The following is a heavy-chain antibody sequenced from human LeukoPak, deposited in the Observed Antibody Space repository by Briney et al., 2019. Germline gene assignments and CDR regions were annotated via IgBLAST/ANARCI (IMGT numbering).Heavy chain of an antibody. CDR3: ASGGGNYGSGSYGV. D-gene: IGHD3-10*01. V-gene: IGHV3-23*01. Sequence: GGSLRLSCAAAGFTFSTYGMTWVRQAPGKGLEWVSAIGGSGVSTYYADSVKGRFTISRDNAKNSLYLQMNSLRAEDTAVYYCASGGGNYGSGSYGVWGKGTTVTVSS. CDR2: IGGSGVST. CDR1: GFTFSTYG. J-gene: IGHJ6*04.